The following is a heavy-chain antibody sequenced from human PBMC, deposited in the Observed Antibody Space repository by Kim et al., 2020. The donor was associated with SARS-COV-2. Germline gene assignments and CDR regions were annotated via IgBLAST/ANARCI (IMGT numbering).Heavy chain of an antibody. CDR3: ARGSGAPTVTPFDY. V-gene: IGHV4-59*09. J-gene: IGHJ4*02. Sequence: SSPPLRSRVTISVDTSKNQFSLNLRSLTAADTAVYYCARGSGAPTVTPFDYWGQEILVTVSS. D-gene: IGHD4-17*01.